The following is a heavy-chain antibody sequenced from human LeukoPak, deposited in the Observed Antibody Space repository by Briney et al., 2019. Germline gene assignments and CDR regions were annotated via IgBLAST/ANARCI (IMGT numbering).Heavy chain of an antibody. V-gene: IGHV3-23*01. CDR2: ISGSGGTT. CDR3: AKVSGGGLYYDGMDV. D-gene: IGHD1-14*01. Sequence: GGSLSLSCAASGFTFNNNAMTWFRQAPGKGLEWVSVISGSGGTTYYADSVKGRFTISRDSSKNTLYLQMNSLRAEDTAVYYCAKVSGGGLYYDGMDVWGQGTTVTVSS. J-gene: IGHJ6*02. CDR1: GFTFNNNA.